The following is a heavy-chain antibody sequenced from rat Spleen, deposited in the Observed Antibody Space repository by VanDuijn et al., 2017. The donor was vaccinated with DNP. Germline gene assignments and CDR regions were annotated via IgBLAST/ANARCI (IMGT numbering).Heavy chain of an antibody. CDR1: GFTFSDHN. CDR2: INYDGSST. D-gene: IGHD1-10*01. Sequence: EVQLVESGGGLVQPGRSLKLSCAASGFTFSDHNMAWVRQAPKKGLEWVATINYDGSSTYYRDSVKGRFTISRDNAKSTLYLQMDSLRSEDTATYYCTTGQLLDYWGQGVMVTVSS. J-gene: IGHJ2*01. CDR3: TTGQLLDY. V-gene: IGHV5-7*01.